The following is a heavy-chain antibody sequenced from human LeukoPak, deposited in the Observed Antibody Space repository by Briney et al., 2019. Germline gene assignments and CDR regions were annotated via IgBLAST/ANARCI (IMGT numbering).Heavy chain of an antibody. CDR1: GYTFTGYY. D-gene: IGHD6-19*01. Sequence: ASVKVSCKASGYTFTGYYMHWVRQAPGQGLVWMGWINANSGGTNYAQKFQGRVTMTRDTSISTAYMELSRLRSDDTAVYYCARDLFGPNSRGLSNWFDPWGQGTLITVSS. CDR3: ARDLFGPNSRGLSNWFDP. CDR2: INANSGGT. J-gene: IGHJ5*02. V-gene: IGHV1-2*02.